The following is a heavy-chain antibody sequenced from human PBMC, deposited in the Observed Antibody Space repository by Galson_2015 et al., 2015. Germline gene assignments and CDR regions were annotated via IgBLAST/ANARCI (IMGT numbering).Heavy chain of an antibody. Sequence: SLRLSCAASGFTFSSYAMHWVRQAPDKGLEWVAVISYDGSNKYYADSVKGRFTITRDNSKNTLYLQMNSLRAEDTAVYYCARGSWEFDYWGQGTLVTVPS. CDR3: ARGSWEFDY. V-gene: IGHV3-30-3*01. J-gene: IGHJ4*02. D-gene: IGHD6-13*01. CDR2: ISYDGSNK. CDR1: GFTFSSYA.